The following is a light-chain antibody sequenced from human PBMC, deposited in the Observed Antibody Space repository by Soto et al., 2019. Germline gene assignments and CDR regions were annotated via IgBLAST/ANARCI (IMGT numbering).Light chain of an antibody. J-gene: IGKJ4*01. Sequence: EIVLTQSPATLSLSPGEKATLSCRASQSISTFLAWYQQKPGQAPRLLIYDASNMATGIPARFSGSGSGTDFTLTITSLVPEDFAVYYCQRRSSPLTFGGGTKVEIK. CDR2: DAS. CDR3: QRRSSPLT. CDR1: QSISTF. V-gene: IGKV3-11*01.